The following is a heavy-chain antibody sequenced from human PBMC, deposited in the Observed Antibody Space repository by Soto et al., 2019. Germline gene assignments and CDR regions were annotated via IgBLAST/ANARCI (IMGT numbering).Heavy chain of an antibody. V-gene: IGHV3-30*03. CDR3: ARDGDYDYVWGSYRYNDY. CDR1: GFTFSIFG. CDR2: ASYDGSYK. D-gene: IGHD3-16*02. Sequence: PGGSLRLSCAASGFTFSIFGMHWFRQAPGKGLEWVAVASYDGSYKYYADSVKGRFTVSRDNSKNTLYLQMNSLRAEDTAVYYCARDGDYDYVWGSYRYNDYWGQGTLVTVSS. J-gene: IGHJ4*02.